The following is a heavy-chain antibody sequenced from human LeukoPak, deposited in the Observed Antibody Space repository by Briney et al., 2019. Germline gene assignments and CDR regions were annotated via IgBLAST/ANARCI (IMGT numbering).Heavy chain of an antibody. CDR1: GGTFSSYA. V-gene: IGHV1-69*13. D-gene: IGHD5-18*01. CDR3: ARDRSGYMYWFDP. J-gene: IGHJ5*02. Sequence: SVKVSCKASGGTFSSYAISWVRQAPGQGLEWMGGIIPIFGTANYAQKFQGRVTITADESTSTAYMELSSLRSEDTAVYYCARDRSGYMYWFDPWGQGTLVTVSS. CDR2: IIPIFGTA.